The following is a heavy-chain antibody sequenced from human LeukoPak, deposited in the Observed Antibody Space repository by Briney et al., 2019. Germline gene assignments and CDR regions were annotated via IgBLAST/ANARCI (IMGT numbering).Heavy chain of an antibody. CDR3: ARGGRQQWLLFAFHI. J-gene: IGHJ3*02. D-gene: IGHD2-21*02. CDR1: GGSISNYY. V-gene: IGHV4-59*07. CDR2: IYYSGST. Sequence: PSDTLSLPCTVSGGSISNYYWSWIRQAPGKGLECIGNIYYSGSTKYNPYLKSRVTLSVDTSKNQFSLNLSSVTAADTAVYYCARGGRQQWLLFAFHIWGQGTMVTVSS.